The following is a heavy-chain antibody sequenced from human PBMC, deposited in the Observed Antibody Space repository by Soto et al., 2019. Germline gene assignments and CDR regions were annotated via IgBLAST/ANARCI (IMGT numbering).Heavy chain of an antibody. V-gene: IGHV1-69*05. Sequence: SVKVSCKASGGTFSSYAISWVRQAPGQGLEWMGGINPIFGTADYAQKFQGRVTMTTNTSISTAYMELSSLRSEDTAVYYCATEGRYWGQGTLVTVSS. J-gene: IGHJ4*02. CDR2: INPIFGTA. CDR1: GGTFSSYA. CDR3: ATEGRY.